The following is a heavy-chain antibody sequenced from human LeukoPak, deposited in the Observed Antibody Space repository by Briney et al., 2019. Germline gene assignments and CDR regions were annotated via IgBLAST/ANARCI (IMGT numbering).Heavy chain of an antibody. V-gene: IGHV3-23*01. J-gene: IGHJ4*02. CDR3: AKGSYYYDSSGYYLIFLFPFDY. CDR2: ISGSGGST. D-gene: IGHD3-22*01. CDR1: GFTFSSYA. Sequence: GGSLRLSCAASGFTFSSYAMSWVRQAPGKGLEWVSAISGSGGSTYHADSVKGRFTISRDNSKNTLYLQMNSLRAEDTAVYYCAKGSYYYDSSGYYLIFLFPFDYWGQGTLVTVSS.